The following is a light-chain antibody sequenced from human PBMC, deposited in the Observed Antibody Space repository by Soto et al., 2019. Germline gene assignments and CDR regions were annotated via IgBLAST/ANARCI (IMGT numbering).Light chain of an antibody. Sequence: DIQLTQSPSFLSASVGDRVTITCRASQGISSYLAWYQQKPGKAPKLLIYTASTLQGGVPSRFSGSGSGTEFTLTISSLQPEDFATYYCQQLHSYPFTFGPGTKVDF. CDR1: QGISSY. CDR3: QQLHSYPFT. CDR2: TAS. V-gene: IGKV1-9*01. J-gene: IGKJ3*01.